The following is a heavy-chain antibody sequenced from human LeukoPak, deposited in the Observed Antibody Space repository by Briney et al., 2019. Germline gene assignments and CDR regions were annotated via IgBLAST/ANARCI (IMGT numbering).Heavy chain of an antibody. CDR3: ARVRTGSYVHY. V-gene: IGHV3-53*01. CDR2: IYSGGIT. Sequence: PGGSLRLSCAASGFTLSSKYMSWGRQAPGKGLEWVSGIYSGGITSYADSVKGRFTISRDKSKNTLYLQMNSLRVDDTAVYYCARVRTGSYVHYWGQGTLVTVSS. J-gene: IGHJ4*02. D-gene: IGHD3-10*01. CDR1: GFTLSSKY.